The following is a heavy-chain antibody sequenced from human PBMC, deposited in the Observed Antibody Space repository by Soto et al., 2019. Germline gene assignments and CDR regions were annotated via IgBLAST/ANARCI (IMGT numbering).Heavy chain of an antibody. V-gene: IGHV3-23*01. J-gene: IGHJ4*02. Sequence: EVQLLESGGGLVQPGGSLRLSCAASGFTFSSYAMSWVRQAPGKGLEWVSAISGSGGSTHYADSVKGRFTISRDNSKNTLYLQMNSLRAEDTAVYYCAKGLLGVQLWLRYFDYWGQGTLVTVSS. CDR3: AKGLLGVQLWLRYFDY. CDR1: GFTFSSYA. D-gene: IGHD5-18*01. CDR2: ISGSGGST.